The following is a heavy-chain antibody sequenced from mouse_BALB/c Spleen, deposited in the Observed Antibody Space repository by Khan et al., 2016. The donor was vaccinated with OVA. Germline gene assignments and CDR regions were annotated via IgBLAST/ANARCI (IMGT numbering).Heavy chain of an antibody. Sequence: QVRLQQSGAELVKPGASVKLSCKTSGYTFTSYWIQWVKQRPGQGLGWIGQIFPGTGTTYYNENFKGQATLTVDTSSNTAYMQFSSLTSEDSAVCSCSRGYFGNYEFAYWGQGTLVTVSP. J-gene: IGHJ3*01. CDR3: SRGYFGNYEFAY. D-gene: IGHD2-1*01. CDR1: GYTFTSYW. V-gene: IGHV1S132*01. CDR2: IFPGTGTT.